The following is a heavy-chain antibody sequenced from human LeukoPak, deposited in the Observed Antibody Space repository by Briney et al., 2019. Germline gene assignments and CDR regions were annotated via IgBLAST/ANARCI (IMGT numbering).Heavy chain of an antibody. V-gene: IGHV4-59*12. Sequence: SETLSLTCTVSGGSISSYYWSWIRQPPGKGLEWIGYIYYSGSTNYNPSLKSRVTISVDTSKNQFSLKLSSVTAADTAVYYCARGPGYSSLWYFDYWGQGTLVTVSS. D-gene: IGHD6-13*01. CDR1: GGSISSYY. CDR2: IYYSGST. CDR3: ARGPGYSSLWYFDY. J-gene: IGHJ4*02.